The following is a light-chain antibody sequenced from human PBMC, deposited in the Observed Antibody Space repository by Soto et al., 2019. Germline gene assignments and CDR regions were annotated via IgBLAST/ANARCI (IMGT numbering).Light chain of an antibody. J-gene: IGKJ1*01. V-gene: IGKV3-20*01. CDR3: QQYGSSPVT. Sequence: EIVLTQSPGTLSLSPGERATLSCRASQSVSSSYLAWYQQKPGQAPRLLIYGASSRAPGIPDRFSGSGSGTDFTLTISRLEPEDFAGYYCQQYGSSPVTFGQGTKVEIK. CDR2: GAS. CDR1: QSVSSSY.